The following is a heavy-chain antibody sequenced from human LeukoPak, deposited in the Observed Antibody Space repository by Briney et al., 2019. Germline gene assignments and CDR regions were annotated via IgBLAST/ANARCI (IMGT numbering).Heavy chain of an antibody. V-gene: IGHV3-21*01. J-gene: IGHJ5*02. D-gene: IGHD3-10*01. CDR2: ISSSSSYI. CDR1: GFTFSSYS. CDR3: ARDDSHSWLGELYPSWFDP. Sequence: GGSLRLSCAASGFTFSSYSMNWVRQAPGKGLEWVSSISSSSSYIYYADSVKGRFTISRDNAKNSLYQQMNSLRAEDTAVYYCARDDSHSWLGELYPSWFDPWGQGTLVTVSS.